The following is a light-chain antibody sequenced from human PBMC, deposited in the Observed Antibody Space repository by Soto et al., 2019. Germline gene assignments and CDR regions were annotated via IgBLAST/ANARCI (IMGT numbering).Light chain of an antibody. CDR1: QSVSSY. CDR2: DAS. Sequence: EIVMTQSPATLSVSLGERVTLSCRASQSVSSYLAWYQQKPGQAPRLLISDASTRATDIPVRFSGSGSGTDFTLTISSLQSTDLAVYYCLQYSTWPPLYTFGQGTKVEIK. V-gene: IGKV3-15*01. CDR3: LQYSTWPPLYT. J-gene: IGKJ2*01.